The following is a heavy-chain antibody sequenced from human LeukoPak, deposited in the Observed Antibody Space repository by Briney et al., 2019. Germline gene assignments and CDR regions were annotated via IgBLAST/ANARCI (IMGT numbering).Heavy chain of an antibody. CDR3: AREVVPAAIRETRYRFDP. CDR1: GCTFTSYG. CDR2: ISAYNGNT. D-gene: IGHD2-2*01. Sequence: ASVKVSCKASGCTFTSYGISWVRQAPGQGLEWMGWISAYNGNTNYAQKLQGRVTMTTDTSTSTAYMELRSLRSDDTAVYYCAREVVPAAIRETRYRFDPWGQGTLVTVSS. V-gene: IGHV1-18*01. J-gene: IGHJ5*02.